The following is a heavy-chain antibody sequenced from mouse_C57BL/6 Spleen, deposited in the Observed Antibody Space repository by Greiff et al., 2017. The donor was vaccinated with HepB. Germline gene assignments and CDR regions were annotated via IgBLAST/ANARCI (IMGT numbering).Heavy chain of an antibody. V-gene: IGHV1-22*01. J-gene: IGHJ1*03. D-gene: IGHD1-1*01. CDR2: INPNNGGT. CDR1: GYTFTDYN. Sequence: EVQLVESGPELVKPGASVKMSCKASGYTFTDYNMHWVKQSHGKSLEWIGYINPNNGGTSYNQKFKGKATLTVNKSSSTAYMELRSLTSEDSAVYYCAREGGSSYGYFDVWGTGTTVTVSS. CDR3: AREGGSSYGYFDV.